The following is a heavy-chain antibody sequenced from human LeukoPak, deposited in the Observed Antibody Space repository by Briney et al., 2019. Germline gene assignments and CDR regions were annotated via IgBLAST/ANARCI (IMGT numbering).Heavy chain of an antibody. J-gene: IGHJ5*02. CDR3: ARVRAVAGPVKP. V-gene: IGHV1-2*02. CDR1: GYTFTGYY. Sequence: ASVKVSCKASGYTFTGYYMHWVRQAPGQGLEWMGWINPNSGGTNYAQKFQGRVTMTRDTSISTAYMELSRLRSDDMAVYYCARVRAVAGPVKPWGQGTLVTVSS. D-gene: IGHD6-19*01. CDR2: INPNSGGT.